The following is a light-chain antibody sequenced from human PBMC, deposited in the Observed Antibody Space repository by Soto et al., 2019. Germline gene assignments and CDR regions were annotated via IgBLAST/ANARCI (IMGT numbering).Light chain of an antibody. CDR2: GAS. J-gene: IGKJ5*01. V-gene: IGKV3-20*01. CDR1: QSVSSSY. CDR3: QQYGSSPPSIT. Sequence: EIVLTQSPGTLSLSPGERATLSCRASQSVSSSYLAWYQQNPGQAPRLLIYGASSRATGIPDRFSGSGSGTDFTLTISRPEPEDFAVYYCQQYGSSPPSITFGQGTRLEIK.